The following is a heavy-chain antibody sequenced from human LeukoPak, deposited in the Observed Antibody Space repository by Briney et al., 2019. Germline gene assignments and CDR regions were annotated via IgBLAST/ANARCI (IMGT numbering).Heavy chain of an antibody. CDR1: GFTFSSYG. Sequence: PGGSLRLSCAASGFTFSSYGMHWVRQAPGKGLEWVAVISYDGSNKYYADSVKGRFTISRDNSKNTLYLQMNSLRAEDTAVYYCAKDHAAAAAPDAFDIWGQGTMVTVSS. J-gene: IGHJ3*02. D-gene: IGHD6-13*01. CDR2: ISYDGSNK. CDR3: AKDHAAAAAPDAFDI. V-gene: IGHV3-30*18.